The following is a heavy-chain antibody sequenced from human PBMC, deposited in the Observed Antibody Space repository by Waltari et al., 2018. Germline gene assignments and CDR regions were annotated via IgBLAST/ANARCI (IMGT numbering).Heavy chain of an antibody. D-gene: IGHD3-10*01. CDR1: AYPISSGFY. J-gene: IGHJ4*02. CDR2: IYHSGNT. CDR3: ARDRGAADYIDY. V-gene: IGHV4-38-2*02. Sequence: QVQLQESGPGLVKPSETLSLTCVVSAYPISSGFYWCWIRQPPGKWLEWIGSIYHSGNTYYNPSLKSRVTLSVDTSKNQFSLKLISVTAADTAVYYCARDRGAADYIDYWGQGTLVTVSS.